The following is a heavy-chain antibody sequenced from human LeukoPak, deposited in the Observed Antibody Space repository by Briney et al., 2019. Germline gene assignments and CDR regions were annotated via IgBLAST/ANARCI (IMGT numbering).Heavy chain of an antibody. CDR1: GGSISSGGYS. Sequence: SETLSLTCAVSGGSISSGGYSWSWIRQPPGKGLEWIGYLYHSGSTYYNPSLKSRVTISVDRSKNQFSLKLSSVTAADTAVYYCARLIDPRPSYCSGGSCYSGDVNWFDPWGQGTLVTVSS. J-gene: IGHJ5*02. CDR3: ARLIDPRPSYCSGGSCYSGDVNWFDP. D-gene: IGHD2-15*01. CDR2: LYHSGST. V-gene: IGHV4-30-2*01.